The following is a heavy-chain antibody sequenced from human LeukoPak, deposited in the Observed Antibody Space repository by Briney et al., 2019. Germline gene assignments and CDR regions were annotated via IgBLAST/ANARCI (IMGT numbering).Heavy chain of an antibody. J-gene: IGHJ4*02. V-gene: IGHV3-33*06. CDR3: AKQHHPSIEPMIVEPFDY. CDR1: GFTFSSYG. Sequence: PGRSLRLSCAASGFTFSSYGMHWVRQAPGKGLEWVAVIWYDGSNKYYADSVKGRFTISRDNSKNTLYLQMNSLRAEDTAVYYCAKQHHPSIEPMIVEPFDYWGQGTLVTVSS. CDR2: IWYDGSNK. D-gene: IGHD3-22*01.